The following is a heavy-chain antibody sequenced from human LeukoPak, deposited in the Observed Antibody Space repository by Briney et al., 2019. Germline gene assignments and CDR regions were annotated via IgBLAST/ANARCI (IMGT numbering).Heavy chain of an antibody. CDR1: GFTFSNHG. J-gene: IGHJ4*02. CDR2: ISSSGSTI. V-gene: IGHV3-48*04. Sequence: GGSLRLSCAASGFTFSNHGMNWVRQAPGKGLEWVSYISSSGSTIYYADSVKGRFTISRDNAKNSLYLQMNSLRAEDTAVYYCARGGYYYDSSGYYYGGLWDYWGQGTLVTVSS. CDR3: ARGGYYYDSSGYYYGGLWDY. D-gene: IGHD3-22*01.